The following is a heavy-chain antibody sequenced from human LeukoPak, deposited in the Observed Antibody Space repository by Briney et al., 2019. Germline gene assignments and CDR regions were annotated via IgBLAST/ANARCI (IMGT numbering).Heavy chain of an antibody. V-gene: IGHV1-69*04. Sequence: SVKVSCKASGGTLSTYTIAGVRQAPGQGLEWMERFIPILGIANYAQKFQGRVTITADKSTSTAYMELSSLRSEDTAVYYCAREGRVVEMATGEYFQHWGQGTLVTVSS. D-gene: IGHD5-24*01. CDR3: AREGRVVEMATGEYFQH. CDR2: FIPILGIA. CDR1: GGTLSTYT. J-gene: IGHJ1*01.